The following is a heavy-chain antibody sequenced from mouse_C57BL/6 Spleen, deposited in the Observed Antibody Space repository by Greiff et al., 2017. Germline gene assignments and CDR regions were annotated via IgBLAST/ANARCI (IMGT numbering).Heavy chain of an antibody. Sequence: QVQLQQSGAELVRPGTSVKVSCKASGYAFTNYLIEWVKQRPGQGLEWIGVINPGSGGTNYNEKFKGKATLTAYKSSSTSYMQLSILTSEDSAVYFSASFYYDYDGAYWGQGTLVTVSA. J-gene: IGHJ3*01. CDR2: INPGSGGT. V-gene: IGHV1-54*01. CDR1: GYAFTNYL. D-gene: IGHD2-4*01. CDR3: ASFYYDYDGAY.